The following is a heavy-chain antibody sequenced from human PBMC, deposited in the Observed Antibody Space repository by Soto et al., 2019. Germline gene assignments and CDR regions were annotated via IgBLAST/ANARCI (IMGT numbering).Heavy chain of an antibody. CDR2: IHHSGGI. CDR3: VCNGYYSLDH. D-gene: IGHD6-25*01. CDR1: GDSMSSADW. J-gene: IGHJ4*02. Sequence: QVQLQESGPGLVKPSETLSLTCAVSGDSMSSADWWSWVRQPPGKGLEWIGEIHHSGGINYHPSLRSRVTISVDMSKNQFSLNLSSVTAADTAVYFCVCNGYYSLDHWGQGTLVIVSP. V-gene: IGHV4-4*02.